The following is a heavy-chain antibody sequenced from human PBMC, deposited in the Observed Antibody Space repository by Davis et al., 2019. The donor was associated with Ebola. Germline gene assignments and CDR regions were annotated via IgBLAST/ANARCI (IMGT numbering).Heavy chain of an antibody. D-gene: IGHD3-10*01. CDR1: GYTFTSYY. V-gene: IGHV1-46*01. CDR3: ARDYPSGAYAMDV. Sequence: AASVKVSCKASGYTFTSYYMHWVRQAPGQGLEWMGIINPSGGDTVFAQKYAQKFEGRLTITGDTSTSTVYMELRSLSSEDTAVYYCARDYPSGAYAMDVWGKGTTVTVSS. J-gene: IGHJ6*01. CDR2: INPSGGDT.